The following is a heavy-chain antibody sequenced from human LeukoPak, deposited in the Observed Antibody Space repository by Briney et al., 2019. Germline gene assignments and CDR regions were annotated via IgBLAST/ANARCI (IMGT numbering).Heavy chain of an antibody. D-gene: IGHD1-26*01. J-gene: IGHJ4*02. CDR3: ARRGSPPAAFDF. Sequence: PSQTLSLTCTVSGGSISSDSYYWNWIRQPAGKGLEWIGRIYSSGSTNYNPSLKSRVTISVDTSKTQFSLGLNSVTAADTAGYYWARRGSPPAAFDFWGQGTQVTASS. CDR1: GGSISSDSYY. V-gene: IGHV4-61*02. CDR2: IYSSGST.